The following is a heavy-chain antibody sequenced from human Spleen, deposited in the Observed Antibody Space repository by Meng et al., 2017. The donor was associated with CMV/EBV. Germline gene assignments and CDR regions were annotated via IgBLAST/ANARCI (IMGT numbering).Heavy chain of an antibody. CDR3: ARVEQERGGQFNDGFDI. CDR2: IHYSGST. D-gene: IGHD1/OR15-1a*01. Sequence: GSLRLSCTVSGGSISSYYWSWIRQPPGKGLEWIAYIHYSGSTNFNPSLKSRVTIAVDTSKNQFSLKLSSVTAADTAVYYCARVEQERGGQFNDGFDIWGQGTMVTVSS. V-gene: IGHV4-59*01. J-gene: IGHJ3*02. CDR1: GGSISSYY.